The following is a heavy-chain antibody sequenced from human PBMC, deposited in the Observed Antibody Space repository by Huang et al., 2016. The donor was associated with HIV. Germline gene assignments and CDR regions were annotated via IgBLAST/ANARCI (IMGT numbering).Heavy chain of an antibody. CDR1: GGSFSDQI. CDR2: IIPRFRAP. Sequence: QVQLEQSGPAVRKPGSSVKVSCQASGGSFSDQIISWVRQAPGQRFEWMGGIIPRFRAPAYAQEFKGRVTMTADESTATSYMELNSLTSEDTAVYYCAMSLRYQYDSRSYWGRYFDYWGQGTLVTVSS. V-gene: IGHV1-69*01. CDR3: AMSLRYQYDSRSYWGRYFDY. D-gene: IGHD3-16*01. J-gene: IGHJ4*02.